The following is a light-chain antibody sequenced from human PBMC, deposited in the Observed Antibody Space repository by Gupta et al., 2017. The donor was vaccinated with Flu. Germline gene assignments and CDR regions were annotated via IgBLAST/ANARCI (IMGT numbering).Light chain of an antibody. Sequence: DIQMTQSPPSLSASIGDTVSITCRASQGIGNYLAWFRQKPGKAPESLIYAASRLQRGVPSNFSASGSGTDFTLTISSLQPEDFATYYCQQDSGFPRTFGQGTRLEIK. J-gene: IGKJ5*01. CDR3: QQDSGFPRT. CDR1: QGIGNY. CDR2: AAS. V-gene: IGKV1-16*02.